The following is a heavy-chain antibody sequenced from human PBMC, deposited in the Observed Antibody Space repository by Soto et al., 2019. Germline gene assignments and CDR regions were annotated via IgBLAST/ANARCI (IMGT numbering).Heavy chain of an antibody. V-gene: IGHV3-30-3*01. J-gene: IGHJ4*02. CDR1: GFTFSSYA. Sequence: QVQLVESGGGVVQPGRSLRLSCAASGFTFSSYAMHWVRQAPGKGLEWVAVISFDGSNKYYADSVKGRFTISRDNSKNTLYLQMNSLRAEDTAVYYCARAGYCSGGSCYSGRGPFDYWGQGTLVTVSS. CDR2: ISFDGSNK. D-gene: IGHD2-15*01. CDR3: ARAGYCSGGSCYSGRGPFDY.